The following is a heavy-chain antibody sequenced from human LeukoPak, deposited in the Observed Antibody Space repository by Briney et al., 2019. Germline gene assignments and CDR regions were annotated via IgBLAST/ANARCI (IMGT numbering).Heavy chain of an antibody. CDR2: IKQDGSEK. CDR1: GFTFSSYW. V-gene: IGHV3-7*01. CDR3: ARPKGRYSGYDAFDI. J-gene: IGHJ3*02. Sequence: GGSLRLSCAASGFTFSSYWMSWVRQAPGKGLEWVANIKQDGSEKYYVDSVKGRFTISRDNSKNTLYLQMNSLRAEDTAVYYCARPKGRYSGYDAFDIWGQGTMVTVSS. D-gene: IGHD5-12*01.